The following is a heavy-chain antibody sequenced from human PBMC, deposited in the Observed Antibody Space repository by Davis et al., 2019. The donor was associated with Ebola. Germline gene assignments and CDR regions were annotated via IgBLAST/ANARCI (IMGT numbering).Heavy chain of an antibody. CDR2: IYYSGST. Sequence: SETLSLTCTVSGGSISSGGYYWSWIRQHPGKGLEWIGYIYYSGSTYYNPSLKSRVTITVDTSKNQFSLKLSSVTAADTAVYYCARDSNWNYRHVDYWGQGTLVTVSS. CDR1: GGSISSGGYY. J-gene: IGHJ4*02. V-gene: IGHV4-31*03. CDR3: ARDSNWNYRHVDY. D-gene: IGHD1-7*01.